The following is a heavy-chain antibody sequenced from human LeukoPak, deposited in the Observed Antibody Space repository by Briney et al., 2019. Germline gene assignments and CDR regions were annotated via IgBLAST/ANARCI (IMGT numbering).Heavy chain of an antibody. J-gene: IGHJ6*03. CDR1: GYTFTGNY. CDR2: INPNSGAT. V-gene: IGHV1-2*02. Sequence: ASVKVSCKASGYTFTGNYMYWARQAPGQGLEWMGWINPNSGATDYAHNFQDRVTVTRDTSISTAYMELSSLTSDDTAVYYCARGAGRATTPIYYYYYMDVWGKGTTVTVSS. CDR3: ARGAGRATTPIYYYYYMDV. D-gene: IGHD4-17*01.